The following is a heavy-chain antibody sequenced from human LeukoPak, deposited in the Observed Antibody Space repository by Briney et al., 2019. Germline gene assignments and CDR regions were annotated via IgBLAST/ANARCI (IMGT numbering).Heavy chain of an antibody. CDR1: GFTFSSYS. CDR2: ISSSSSYI. V-gene: IGHV3-21*01. D-gene: IGHD1-20*01. J-gene: IGHJ5*02. Sequence: GGSLRLSCAASGFTFSSYSMNWVRQAPGKGLEWVSSISSSSSYIYYADSVKGRFTISRDNAKNSLYLQMNSLRAEDTAVYYCARGGGITGYGPSDPWGQGTLVTVSS. CDR3: ARGGGITGYGPSDP.